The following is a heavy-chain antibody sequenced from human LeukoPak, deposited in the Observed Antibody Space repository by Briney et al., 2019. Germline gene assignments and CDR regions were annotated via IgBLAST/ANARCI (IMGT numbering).Heavy chain of an antibody. V-gene: IGHV3-23*01. CDR3: ARDLWYYYDSSVRSDAFDI. D-gene: IGHD3-22*01. Sequence: GGSLRLSCAASGFTFSSYAMSWVRQAPGKGLEWVSAISGSGGSTYYADSVKGRFTISRDNSKNTLYLQMNSLRAEDTAVYYCARDLWYYYDSSVRSDAFDIWGQGTMVTVSS. J-gene: IGHJ3*02. CDR1: GFTFSSYA. CDR2: ISGSGGST.